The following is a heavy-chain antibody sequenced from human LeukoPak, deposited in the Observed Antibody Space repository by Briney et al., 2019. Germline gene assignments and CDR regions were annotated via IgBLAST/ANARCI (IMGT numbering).Heavy chain of an antibody. Sequence: PPETLSLTCAVYGGSFSGYYWSWIRQPAGKGLEWIGRIYTSGSTNYNPSLKSRVTMSVDTSKNQFSLKLSSVTAADTAVYYCARDLNSSGWLFAFDYWGQGTLVTVSS. CDR3: ARDLNSSGWLFAFDY. CDR1: GGSFSGYY. CDR2: IYTSGST. D-gene: IGHD6-19*01. J-gene: IGHJ4*02. V-gene: IGHV4-4*07.